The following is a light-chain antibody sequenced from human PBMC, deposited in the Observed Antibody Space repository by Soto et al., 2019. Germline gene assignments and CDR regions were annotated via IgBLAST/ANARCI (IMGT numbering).Light chain of an antibody. CDR2: KAS. CDR1: QSISSS. V-gene: IGKV1-5*03. CDR3: QQYNSYSRT. J-gene: IGKJ1*01. Sequence: DIQMTQSPSTLSASVGDRVTITCRAGQSISSSLAWYQQKPGKAPKLLIYKASSLEGGVPSRFSGSGSGTEFTLTISSLQPDDFATYYCQQYNSYSRTFGKGTKVEIK.